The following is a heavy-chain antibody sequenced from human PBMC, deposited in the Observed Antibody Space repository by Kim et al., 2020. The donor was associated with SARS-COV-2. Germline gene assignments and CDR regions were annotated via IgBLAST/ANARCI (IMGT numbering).Heavy chain of an antibody. CDR1: GFTFRNYA. CDR2: ISASDGRI. CDR3: AKGIVDITMITDNDFAMDI. V-gene: IGHV3-23*01. Sequence: GGSLRLSCTVSGFTFRNYAMRWVRQAPGKGPEWVSSISASDGRIYYADSVKGRFTISRDNSKSTLYLLLNSLKTEDTAVYYCAKGIVDITMITDNDFAMDIWAQGTAVTVSS. D-gene: IGHD3-22*01. J-gene: IGHJ6*02.